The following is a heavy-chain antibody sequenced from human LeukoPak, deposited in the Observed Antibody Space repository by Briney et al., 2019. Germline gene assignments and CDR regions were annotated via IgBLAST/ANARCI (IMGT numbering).Heavy chain of an antibody. Sequence: ASVKVSCKASGYTFTGSYIHWVRQAPGQGLEWMGWINPKSGGTNYAQKFQGRVTMTRDTSISTAYMELSRLRSDDTAVYYCVIAAAGRWFDPWGQGTLVTVSS. D-gene: IGHD6-13*01. CDR3: VIAAAGRWFDP. CDR2: INPKSGGT. CDR1: GYTFTGSY. V-gene: IGHV1-2*02. J-gene: IGHJ5*02.